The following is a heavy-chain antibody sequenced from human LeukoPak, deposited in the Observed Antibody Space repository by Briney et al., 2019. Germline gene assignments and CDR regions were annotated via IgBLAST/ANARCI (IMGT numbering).Heavy chain of an antibody. Sequence: GESLKISRKGSGYSFTSYWIGWVRQMPGKGLEWMGIIYPGDSDTRYSPSFQGQVTISADKSISTAYLQWSSLKASDTAMYYCARHVARNSKFLDAFDIWGQGTMVTVSS. CDR1: GYSFTSYW. CDR3: ARHVARNSKFLDAFDI. J-gene: IGHJ3*02. CDR2: IYPGDSDT. V-gene: IGHV5-51*01. D-gene: IGHD2-15*01.